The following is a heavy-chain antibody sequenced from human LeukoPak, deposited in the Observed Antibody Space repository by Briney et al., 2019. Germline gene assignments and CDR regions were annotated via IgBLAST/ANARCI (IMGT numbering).Heavy chain of an antibody. J-gene: IGHJ6*02. CDR1: GFTFSSYG. D-gene: IGHD2-15*01. Sequence: GRSLRLSCAASGFTFSSYGMHWVRQAPGKGLEWVAVIWYDGSNKYYADSVKGRFTISRDNSKNTLYLQMNSLRAEDTAVYYCAREYGYSGYDRNPGLYCSGGSCYLAYYGMDVWGQGTTVTVSS. V-gene: IGHV3-33*01. CDR3: AREYGYSGYDRNPGLYCSGGSCYLAYYGMDV. CDR2: IWYDGSNK.